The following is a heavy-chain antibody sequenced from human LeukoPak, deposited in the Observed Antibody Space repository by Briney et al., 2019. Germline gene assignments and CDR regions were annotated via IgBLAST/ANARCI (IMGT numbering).Heavy chain of an antibody. CDR1: GFTFSSYA. Sequence: GGSLRLSCAASGFTFSSYAMSWVRQAPGKGLEWVSAISGSGGSTYYADSGKGRVTISRGNSKNTLYLKMNSLRAEDTAVYYCASWGSYGSGKRGWYFDLWGRGTLVTVSS. CDR3: ASWGSYGSGKRGWYFDL. J-gene: IGHJ2*01. D-gene: IGHD3-16*01. CDR2: ISGSGGST. V-gene: IGHV3-23*01.